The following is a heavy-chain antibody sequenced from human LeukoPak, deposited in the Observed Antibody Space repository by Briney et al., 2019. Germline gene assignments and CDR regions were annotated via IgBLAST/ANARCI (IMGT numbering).Heavy chain of an antibody. V-gene: IGHV3-23*01. CDR2: ISGNAVTT. CDR1: GFTFSSYG. CDR3: AKDANKMYYYDSSGYWHLDY. J-gene: IGHJ4*02. Sequence: GGSLRLSCTASGFTFSSYGMSWVRQAPGKGLEWVSSISGNAVTTYYADSVKGRFTISRDNFKNTMYLQMNSLRDEDTAVYYCAKDANKMYYYDSSGYWHLDYWGQGTLVTVSS. D-gene: IGHD3-22*01.